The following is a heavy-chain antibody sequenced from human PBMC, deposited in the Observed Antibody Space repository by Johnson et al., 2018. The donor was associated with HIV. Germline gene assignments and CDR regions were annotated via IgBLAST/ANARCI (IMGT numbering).Heavy chain of an antibody. J-gene: IGHJ3*02. D-gene: IGHD3-22*01. Sequence: QVQLVESGGGLIQPGGSLRLSCAASGFTFSTYAMHWVRQAPGKGLEWVAVISYDGSNKYYADSVKGRFSISRDNSKNTVYLEMNSLRAEDTAVYYCARIHMSMIVVVFDDFDIWGQGTTVTVSS. CDR3: ARIHMSMIVVVFDDFDI. V-gene: IGHV3-30*04. CDR1: GFTFSTYA. CDR2: ISYDGSNK.